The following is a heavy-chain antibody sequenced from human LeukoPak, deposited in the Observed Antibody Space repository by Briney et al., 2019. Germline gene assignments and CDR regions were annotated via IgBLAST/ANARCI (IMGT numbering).Heavy chain of an antibody. CDR1: GFTFSNYW. Sequence: PGGSLRLSCAASGFTFSNYWMGWVRQAPGKRLEWVANMNIDGSEKYYADSVKGRFTISRDDARNSLYLQMNSLKDEDTAVYYCARDRGYFYDQLDYWGQGTLVTVSS. V-gene: IGHV3-7*01. J-gene: IGHJ4*02. CDR3: ARDRGYFYDQLDY. D-gene: IGHD2/OR15-2a*01. CDR2: MNIDGSEK.